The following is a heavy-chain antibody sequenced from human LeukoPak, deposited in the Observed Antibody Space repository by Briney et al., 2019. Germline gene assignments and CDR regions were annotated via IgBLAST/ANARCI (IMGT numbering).Heavy chain of an antibody. CDR2: ISWNSGSI. Sequence: LSLTCTVSGGSINSYYWSWVRQAPGKGLEWVSGISWNSGSIGYADSVKGRFTISRDNAKNSLYLQMNSLRAEDMALYYCAKGVTLDYWGQGTLVTVSS. CDR1: GGSINSYY. D-gene: IGHD4-23*01. V-gene: IGHV3-9*03. CDR3: AKGVTLDY. J-gene: IGHJ4*02.